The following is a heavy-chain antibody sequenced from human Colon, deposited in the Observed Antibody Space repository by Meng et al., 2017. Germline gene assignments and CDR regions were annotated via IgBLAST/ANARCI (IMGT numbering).Heavy chain of an antibody. Sequence: VNLLEAVPGLFRPSETLSLPCTVSGGSVISNSYYWSWIRQPPGKGLEWIGFIYYSGSTNYNPSLKSRVTISVDTSKNQFSLKVSSVTAADTAVYYCARDSGYDKNWFDPWGQGTLVTVSS. V-gene: IGHV4-61*01. J-gene: IGHJ5*02. CDR1: GGSVISNSYY. D-gene: IGHD5-12*01. CDR2: IYYSGST. CDR3: ARDSGYDKNWFDP.